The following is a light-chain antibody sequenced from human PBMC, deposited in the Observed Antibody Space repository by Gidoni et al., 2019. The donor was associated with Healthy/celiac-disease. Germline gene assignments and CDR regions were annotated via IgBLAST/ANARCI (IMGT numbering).Light chain of an antibody. CDR2: KDS. CDR3: QSADSSGTHSV. Sequence: SYELTQPPSVPVSPGQTARITCSGDALPKQYAYWYQQKPGQAPVLVIYKDSERPSGIPERFSGSSSGTTVTLTISGVQAEDEADYYCQSADSSGTHSVFGGGTKLTVL. V-gene: IGLV3-25*03. CDR1: ALPKQY. J-gene: IGLJ2*01.